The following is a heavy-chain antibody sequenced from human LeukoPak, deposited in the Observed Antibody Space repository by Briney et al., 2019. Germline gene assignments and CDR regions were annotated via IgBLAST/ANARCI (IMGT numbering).Heavy chain of an antibody. J-gene: IGHJ4*02. CDR2: ISRSGAST. Sequence: GGSLRLSCAASGFTFTNYAMTWVRQAPGKGLVWVSAISRSGASTYYADSVKGRFTISRDNSKNTLSLQMNSLRAEDTAVYYCAKTIFEVVIEGYFDYWGQGILVTVSS. CDR1: GFTFTNYA. V-gene: IGHV3-23*01. D-gene: IGHD3-3*01. CDR3: AKTIFEVVIEGYFDY.